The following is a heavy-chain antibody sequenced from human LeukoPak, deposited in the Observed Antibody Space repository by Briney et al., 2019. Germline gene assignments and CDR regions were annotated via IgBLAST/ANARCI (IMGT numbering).Heavy chain of an antibody. J-gene: IGHJ6*03. Sequence: PGGSLRLSCAASGFTFSSYAMSYFRQAPGKGLEWVGFIRSTAYGGTTEYAASVKGRFTISRDDSKSIAYLQMNSLKTEDTAVYYCTRGTYGDYLYYYYYMDVWGKGTTVTVSS. CDR3: TRGTYGDYLYYYYYMDV. D-gene: IGHD4-17*01. V-gene: IGHV3-49*03. CDR1: GFTFSSYA. CDR2: IRSTAYGGTT.